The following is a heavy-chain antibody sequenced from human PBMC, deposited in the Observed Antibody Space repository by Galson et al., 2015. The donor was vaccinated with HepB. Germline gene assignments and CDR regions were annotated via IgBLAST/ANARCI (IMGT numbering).Heavy chain of an antibody. CDR2: IYYSGST. Sequence: LSLTCTVSGGSISSGGYYWSWIRQHPGKGLEWIGYIYYSGSTYYNPSLKSRVTISVDTSKNQSSLKLSSVTAADTAVYYCARHFFSARLDGFGYWGQGTLVTVSS. D-gene: IGHD3-3*02. CDR1: GGSISSGGYY. CDR3: ARHFFSARLDGFGY. V-gene: IGHV4-31*03. J-gene: IGHJ4*02.